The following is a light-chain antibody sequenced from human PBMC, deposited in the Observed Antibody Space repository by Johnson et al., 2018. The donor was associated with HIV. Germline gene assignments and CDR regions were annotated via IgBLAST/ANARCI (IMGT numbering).Light chain of an antibody. V-gene: IGLV1-51*02. J-gene: IGLJ1*01. CDR3: GTWEDRLGVFV. Sequence: QSVLTQPPSVSAAPGQKVTISCSGSSSNIGNNFVSWYQQLPGTAPKLLIYANNKRPSGIPDRFSGSKSGTSATLGITGLQTGDEADYYCGTWEDRLGVFVFASEPQVTVL. CDR1: SSNIGNNF. CDR2: ANN.